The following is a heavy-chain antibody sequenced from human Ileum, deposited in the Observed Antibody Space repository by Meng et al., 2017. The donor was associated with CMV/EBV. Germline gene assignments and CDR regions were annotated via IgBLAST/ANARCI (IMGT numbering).Heavy chain of an antibody. V-gene: IGHV1-2*02. CDR1: GYTLTDSF. CDR2: INVNTGGT. D-gene: IGHD2-2*02. J-gene: IGHJ4*02. Sequence: ASVKVSCKASGYTLTDSFMHWWRQAPGQGLEGRGFINVNTGGTKSAQKLQGRVTMTRDTSISTAYMDLSRLGTDDTAVYYCVREGYYCTSNNCYKSFDYWGQGTLVTVSS. CDR3: VREGYYCTSNNCYKSFDY.